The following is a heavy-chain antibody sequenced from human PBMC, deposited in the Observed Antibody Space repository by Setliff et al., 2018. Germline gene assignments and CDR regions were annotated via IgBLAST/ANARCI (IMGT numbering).Heavy chain of an antibody. Sequence: GSLRLSCEASGFTFSTYSMNWVRQAPGKGLEWVSYISRTSDTRHYADSVKGRFTISRDNAKNSVYLQMSSLRAEDTAVYYCARVSAYSSRTSGMDVWGQGTTVTVS. CDR3: ARVSAYSSRTSGMDV. CDR1: GFTFSTYS. CDR2: ISRTSDTR. J-gene: IGHJ6*02. D-gene: IGHD6-13*01. V-gene: IGHV3-48*01.